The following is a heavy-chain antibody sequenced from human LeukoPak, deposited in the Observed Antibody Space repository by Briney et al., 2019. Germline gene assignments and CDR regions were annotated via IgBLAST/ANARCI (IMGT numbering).Heavy chain of an antibody. CDR2: ISGSSSFI. CDR3: ARGGSTSSSSHFHH. J-gene: IGHJ1*01. CDR1: GFAFSTYS. D-gene: IGHD6-6*01. V-gene: IGHV3-21*01. Sequence: GGSLRLSCAASGFAFSTYSMNWVRQAPGKGLEWVSSISGSSSFIYYADSVKGRFTISRDNAKNSLYLQMNSLRAEDTAVYYCARGGSTSSSSHFHHWGQGTLVTVSS.